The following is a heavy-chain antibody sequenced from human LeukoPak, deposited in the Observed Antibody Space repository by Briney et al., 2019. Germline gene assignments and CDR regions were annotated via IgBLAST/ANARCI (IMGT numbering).Heavy chain of an antibody. CDR3: ARWHDSSGYSYSFNFDY. CDR1: GGSISSSTYH. Sequence: SETLSLTCTVSGGSISSSTYHWGWIRQPPGKGLEWIGRFYPSGSTTYNPSLKSRVTMSVDTSKNQFSLKLISVTAADTAVYYCARWHDSSGYSYSFNFDYWGQGTLVTVSS. J-gene: IGHJ4*02. V-gene: IGHV4-39*07. D-gene: IGHD3-22*01. CDR2: FYPSGST.